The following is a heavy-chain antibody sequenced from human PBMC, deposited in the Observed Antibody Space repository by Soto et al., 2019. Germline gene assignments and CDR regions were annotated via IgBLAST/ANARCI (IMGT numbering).Heavy chain of an antibody. CDR3: MSWDASSSAEQ. V-gene: IGHV3-73*02. Sequence: EVQLVESGGGLVQPGGSLELSCAASGFTLSDSGVNWVRQASGKGLEWVGRIASKTESEATVYAASVKGRITVARDDSKNTVYLQMGSLKTEDTAVYYCMSWDASSSAEQWGQGALVTVSS. D-gene: IGHD6-6*01. J-gene: IGHJ4*02. CDR1: GFTLSDSG. CDR2: IASKTESEAT.